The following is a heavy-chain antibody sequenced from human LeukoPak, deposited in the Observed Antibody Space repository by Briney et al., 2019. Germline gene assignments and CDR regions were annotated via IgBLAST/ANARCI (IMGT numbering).Heavy chain of an antibody. CDR1: GFTFDEFS. CDR3: VTAPRYNAYVPFGQ. V-gene: IGHV1-24*01. Sequence: ASVKVSCKISGFTFDEFSMHWVRQAPAKGLEWLGGFHTEDGDMKYAQKFQGRVTMTEDSATKTAYLEVSGLTSEDTAVYYCVTAPRYNAYVPFGQWGQGTLVTVSS. D-gene: IGHD5-12*01. CDR2: FHTEDGDM. J-gene: IGHJ4*02.